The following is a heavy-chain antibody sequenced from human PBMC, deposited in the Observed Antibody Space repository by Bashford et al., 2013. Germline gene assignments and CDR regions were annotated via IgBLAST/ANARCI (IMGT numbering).Heavy chain of an antibody. CDR1: GGAISSSGSW. CDR3: ARYYYDGSGHSNFFDP. D-gene: IGHD3-22*01. CDR2: MSSMGPP. V-gene: IGHV4-31*02. Sequence: TLSLTXTVSGGAISSSGSWWSWFRQHPGKGLDYIGYMSSMGPPITNPSLQSRFSISVDTSKNQFSLRVSSVTAADTAVYFCARYYYDGSGHSNFFDPWGQGTLVTVSS. J-gene: IGHJ5*02.